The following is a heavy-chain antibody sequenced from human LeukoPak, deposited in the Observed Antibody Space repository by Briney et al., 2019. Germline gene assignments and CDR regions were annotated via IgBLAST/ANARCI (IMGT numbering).Heavy chain of an antibody. V-gene: IGHV3-43D*03. J-gene: IGHJ4*02. CDR1: GFTFDDYA. CDR2: ISWDGGST. D-gene: IGHD1-1*01. Sequence: GGSLRLSCAASGFTFDDYAMHWVRQAPGKGLEWVSLISWDGGSTYYADSVKGRFTISRDNSKNSLYLQMNSLRAEDTALYYCAKDISEIGTLALGYWGQGTLVTVSS. CDR3: AKDISEIGTLALGY.